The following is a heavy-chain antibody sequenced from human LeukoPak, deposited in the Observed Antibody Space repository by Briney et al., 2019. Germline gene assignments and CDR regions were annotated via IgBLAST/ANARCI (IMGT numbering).Heavy chain of an antibody. D-gene: IGHD3-22*01. V-gene: IGHV4-31*03. CDR1: GGSISSGGYY. Sequence: SETLSLTCTVSGGSISSGGYYWSWIRQHPGKGLEWIGYIYYSGSTYYNPSLKSRVTISVDTSKNQFSLKLSSVTAADTAVYYCARERGDTYYNDIRGYYADYWGQGTLVTVSS. CDR2: IYYSGST. CDR3: ARERGDTYYNDIRGYYADY. J-gene: IGHJ4*02.